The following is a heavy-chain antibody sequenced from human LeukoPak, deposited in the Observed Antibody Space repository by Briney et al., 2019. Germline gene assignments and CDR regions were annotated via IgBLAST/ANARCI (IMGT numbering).Heavy chain of an antibody. V-gene: IGHV4-59*08. CDR2: IYYSGST. J-gene: IGHJ4*02. D-gene: IGHD3-22*01. Sequence: SETLSLTYTVSGGSISSYYWSWIRQPPGKGLEWIGYIYYSGSTNYNPSLKSRVTISVDTSKNQFSLKLSSVTAADTAVYYCARYHYDSSGYYFDYWGQGTLVTVSS. CDR3: ARYHYDSSGYYFDY. CDR1: GGSISSYY.